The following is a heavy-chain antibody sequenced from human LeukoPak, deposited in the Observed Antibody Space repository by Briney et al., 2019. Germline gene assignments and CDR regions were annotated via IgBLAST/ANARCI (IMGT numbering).Heavy chain of an antibody. V-gene: IGHV4-59*01. J-gene: IGHJ4*02. D-gene: IGHD6-13*01. CDR3: AGAAAGTTRDY. CDR1: GASISSYY. Sequence: PSETLSLTCTVSGASISSYYWSWIRQPPGKGLEWIGYIDNTESTNYNPSLKSRVTISVDKSKNHFSLKLSSVTAADTAVYYCAGAAAGTTRDYWGQGTLVTVSS. CDR2: IDNTEST.